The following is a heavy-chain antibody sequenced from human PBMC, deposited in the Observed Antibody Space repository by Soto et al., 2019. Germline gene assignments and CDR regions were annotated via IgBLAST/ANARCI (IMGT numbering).Heavy chain of an antibody. CDR3: ARGSAAAGTMGWFDL. D-gene: IGHD6-13*01. CDR2: IIPIFGTA. Sequence: SVKVSCKASGGTFSSYAISWVRQAPGQGLEWTGGIIPIFGTANYAQKLQGRVTITADESTSTAYMELSSLRSEDTAVYYCARGSAAAGTMGWFDLWGQGTLVTVSS. V-gene: IGHV1-69*13. J-gene: IGHJ5*02. CDR1: GGTFSSYA.